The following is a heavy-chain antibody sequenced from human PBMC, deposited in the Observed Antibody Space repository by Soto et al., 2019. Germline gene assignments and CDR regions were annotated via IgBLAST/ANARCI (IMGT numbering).Heavy chain of an antibody. CDR2: ISSSSSYI. Sequence: EVQLVESGGGLVKPGGSLRLSCAASGFTFSSYSMNWVRQAPGKGLEWVSSISSSSSYIYYADSVKGRFTISRDNAKNEQWLLMTSQRAEDTAVYYCARDQPGYSYGYGLGYWGQGTLFTVSS. CDR3: ARDQPGYSYGYGLGY. V-gene: IGHV3-21*01. CDR1: GFTFSSYS. J-gene: IGHJ4*02. D-gene: IGHD5-18*01.